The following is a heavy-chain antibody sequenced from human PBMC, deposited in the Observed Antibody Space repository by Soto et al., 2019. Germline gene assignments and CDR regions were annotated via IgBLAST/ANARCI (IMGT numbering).Heavy chain of an antibody. CDR2: LSSGGSST. Sequence: GGSLRLSCAASGFTFSSYAMSWVRQAPGKGLEWVAALSSGGSSTYYADSVKGRFALSRDNSKNTLYLEMNSLRAEDTALYYCARRMVRGVMGYYFDYWGQGTLVTVSS. CDR1: GFTFSSYA. V-gene: IGHV3-23*01. CDR3: ARRMVRGVMGYYFDY. J-gene: IGHJ4*02. D-gene: IGHD3-10*01.